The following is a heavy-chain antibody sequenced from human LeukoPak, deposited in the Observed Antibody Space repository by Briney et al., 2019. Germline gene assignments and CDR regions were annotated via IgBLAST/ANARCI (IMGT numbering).Heavy chain of an antibody. CDR2: IXXRGST. Sequence: IXXRGSTNYNPSLKSRVTISVDTSKNQFSLKLSSVTAADTAVYYCARLNSSGWKPSYYYYGMDVWGQGTTVTVSS. CDR3: ARLNSSGWKPSYYYYGMDV. V-gene: IGHV4-34*01. D-gene: IGHD6-19*01. J-gene: IGHJ6*02.